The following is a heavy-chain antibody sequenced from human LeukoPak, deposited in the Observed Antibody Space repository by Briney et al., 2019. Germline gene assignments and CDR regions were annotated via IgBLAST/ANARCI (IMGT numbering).Heavy chain of an antibody. V-gene: IGHV1-8*01. D-gene: IGHD3-3*01. CDR1: GYTFTSYD. CDR3: ATSTQGFLEWLQD. Sequence: ASVKASCKASGYTFTSYDINWVRQATGQGLEWMGWMNPNSGNTGYAQKFQGRVTMTEDTSTDTAYMELSSLRSEDTAVYYCATSTQGFLEWLQDWGQGTLVTVSS. CDR2: MNPNSGNT. J-gene: IGHJ4*02.